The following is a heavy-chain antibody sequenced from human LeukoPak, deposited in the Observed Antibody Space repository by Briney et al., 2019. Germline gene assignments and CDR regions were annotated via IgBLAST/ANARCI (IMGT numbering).Heavy chain of an antibody. CDR1: GYTFTSYG. D-gene: IGHD6-19*01. J-gene: IGHJ4*02. CDR3: ARSGWPYYFDY. Sequence: ASVKVSCKASGYTFTSYGISWVRQAPGQGLEWMGWISAYNCNTNYAQKLQGRVTMTTDTSTSTVYMELRSLRSDDTAVYYCARSGWPYYFDYWGQGTLVTVSS. V-gene: IGHV1-18*01. CDR2: ISAYNCNT.